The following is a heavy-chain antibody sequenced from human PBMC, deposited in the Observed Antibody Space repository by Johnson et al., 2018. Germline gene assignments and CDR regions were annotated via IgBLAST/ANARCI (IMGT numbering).Heavy chain of an antibody. Sequence: QVQLVQSGGDLVEPGGTLRLSCAASGFTFNDYYMTGIRQAPGKGLEWVSYLTPSGSTMYYADSLKGRFTIPMDNAKKSLYLQMNSLRGDDTAVHYCASSYYSGPSDTLDIWGQGTMVTVSS. CDR2: LTPSGSTM. V-gene: IGHV3-11*04. D-gene: IGHD3-10*01. J-gene: IGHJ3*02. CDR3: ASSYYSGPSDTLDI. CDR1: GFTFNDYY.